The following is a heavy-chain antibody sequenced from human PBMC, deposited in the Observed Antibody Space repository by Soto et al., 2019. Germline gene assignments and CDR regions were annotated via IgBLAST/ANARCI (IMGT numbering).Heavy chain of an antibody. CDR3: ARLRSDGLDAFDI. D-gene: IGHD5-18*01. J-gene: IGHJ3*02. CDR2: TYYRSKWYT. Sequence: QVQLQQSGPGLVKPSQTLSLTCAISGDSVSSNSAAWNWIRQSPSRGLEWLGRTYYRSKWYTDYAVSVKTRITINAHTSKHQVSLQLNSVTPEDTAVYYCARLRSDGLDAFDIWGQGTMVTVSS. V-gene: IGHV6-1*01. CDR1: GDSVSSNSAA.